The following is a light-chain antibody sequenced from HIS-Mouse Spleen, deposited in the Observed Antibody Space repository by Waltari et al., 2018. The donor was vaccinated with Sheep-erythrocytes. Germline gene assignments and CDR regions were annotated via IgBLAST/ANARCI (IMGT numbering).Light chain of an antibody. J-gene: IGKJ4*01. V-gene: IGKV4-1*01. CDR2: WAS. CDR3: QQYYSTLT. Sequence: DIVMTQSPDSLAVSLGERAPINGKSSQSVLYSSNNKNYLAWYQQKPGQPPKLLIYWASTRESGVPDRFSGSGSGTDFTLTISSLQAEDVAVYYCQQYYSTLTFGGGTKVEIK. CDR1: QSVLYSSNNKNY.